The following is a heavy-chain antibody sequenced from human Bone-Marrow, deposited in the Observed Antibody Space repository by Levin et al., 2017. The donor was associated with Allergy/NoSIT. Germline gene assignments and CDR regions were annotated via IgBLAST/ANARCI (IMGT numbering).Heavy chain of an antibody. Sequence: GESLKISCAASGFTFTNYAMNWVRQAPGKGLEWVSAINGDGDKADYTESVKGRFTISRDNSKNTLSLQMNILRVDDTAVYFCAEGHKRFLEWLFSDSWGQGTLVTVSS. J-gene: IGHJ4*02. V-gene: IGHV3-23*01. CDR1: GFTFTNYA. CDR3: AEGHKRFLEWLFSDS. CDR2: INGDGDKA. D-gene: IGHD3-3*01.